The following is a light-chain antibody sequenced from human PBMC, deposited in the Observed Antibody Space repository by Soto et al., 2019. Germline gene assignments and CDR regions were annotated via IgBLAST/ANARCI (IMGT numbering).Light chain of an antibody. CDR1: SNDIGGYNY. CDR2: DVS. J-gene: IGLJ1*01. V-gene: IGLV2-14*01. Sequence: QSVLTQPASMSGSPGQSVTISCAGTSNDIGGYNYVSRYQHHPGTAPKLIIYDVSSRPSGVSHRFSGSKSGNTASLTISGLQAEDEAGYYSSSFSVASPLFGTGTKVTVL. CDR3: SSFSVASPL.